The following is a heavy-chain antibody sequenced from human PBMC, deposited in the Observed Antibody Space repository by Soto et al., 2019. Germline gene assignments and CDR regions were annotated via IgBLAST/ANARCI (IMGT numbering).Heavy chain of an antibody. D-gene: IGHD2-21*01. CDR2: IYSSGRT. J-gene: IGHJ5*02. Sequence: SETLSLTCTVSGGSISNNYWSWIRQPPGKGLEWIGYIYSSGRTNYNPSLKSRVTISVDTSKNQFSLKLSPVTAADTAVYYCVRGLSVVDPWGQGTPVTVSS. CDR3: VRGLSVVDP. V-gene: IGHV4-59*01. CDR1: GGSISNNY.